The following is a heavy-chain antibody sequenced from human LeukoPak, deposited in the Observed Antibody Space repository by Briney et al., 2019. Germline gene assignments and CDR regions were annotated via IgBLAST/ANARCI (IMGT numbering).Heavy chain of an antibody. Sequence: GGSLRLSCAASGFTFSSYAMSWVRQAPGKGPEWVSSIDGSAGATYYADSVKGRFTISRDNSKNTLYLHMNSLRAEDTAVYYCAKDYDYVWGTYRSSFDFWGQGTLVTVSS. CDR2: IDGSAGAT. CDR3: AKDYDYVWGTYRSSFDF. CDR1: GFTFSSYA. D-gene: IGHD3-16*02. J-gene: IGHJ4*02. V-gene: IGHV3-23*01.